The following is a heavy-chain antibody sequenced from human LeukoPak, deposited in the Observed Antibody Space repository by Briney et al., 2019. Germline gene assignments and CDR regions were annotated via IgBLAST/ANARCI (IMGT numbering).Heavy chain of an antibody. V-gene: IGHV3-23*01. CDR3: GKDKVGGGGYNDH. Sequence: GGSLRLSCAASGFTFSSYNMNWVRQAPGKGLEWVSVMSSGGYSEYYSDSVRGRFTISRDNSKDTLYLQMNSLTAEDTAVYYCGKDKVGGGGYNDHWGQGILVTVSS. J-gene: IGHJ4*02. CDR1: GFTFSSYN. D-gene: IGHD1-14*01. CDR2: MSSGGYSE.